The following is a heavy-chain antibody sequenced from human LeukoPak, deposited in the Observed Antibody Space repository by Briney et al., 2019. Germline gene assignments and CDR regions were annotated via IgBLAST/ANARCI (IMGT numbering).Heavy chain of an antibody. CDR3: ARTVAGWYYFDY. CDR2: ISSSSTYT. J-gene: IGHJ4*02. D-gene: IGHD6-19*01. CDR1: GFTFSDYY. Sequence: GGSLRLSCAASGFTFSDYYMSWIRQAPGEGPEWVSYISSSSTYTNYADSVTGRFTISRDNAKNSLYLQMSSLRAEDTAVYYCARTVAGWYYFDYWGQGTLVTVSS. V-gene: IGHV3-11*03.